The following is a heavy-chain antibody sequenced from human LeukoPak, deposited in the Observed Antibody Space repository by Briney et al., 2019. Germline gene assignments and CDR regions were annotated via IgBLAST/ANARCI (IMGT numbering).Heavy chain of an antibody. CDR2: IYSGGST. Sequence: GGSLRLSCAASGFTFSNAWMSWVRQAPGKGLEWVSVIYSGGSTYYADSVKGRFTISRDNSKNTLYLQMNSLRAEDTAVYYCAVATTETYYFDYWGQGTLVTVSS. CDR3: AVATTETYYFDY. D-gene: IGHD5-12*01. CDR1: GFTFSNAW. J-gene: IGHJ4*02. V-gene: IGHV3-53*01.